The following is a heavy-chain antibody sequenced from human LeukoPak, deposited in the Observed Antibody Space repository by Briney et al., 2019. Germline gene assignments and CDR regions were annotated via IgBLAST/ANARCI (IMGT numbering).Heavy chain of an antibody. Sequence: PSETLSLTCAVSGGSISSSNWWSWVRQPPGKGLEWIGEIYHSGSTNYNPSLKSRVTISVDKSKNQFSLKLSSVTAADTAVYYCARMGYCSSTSCYPEGFDPWGQGTLVTVSS. V-gene: IGHV4-4*02. J-gene: IGHJ5*02. CDR3: ARMGYCSSTSCYPEGFDP. D-gene: IGHD2-2*01. CDR2: IYHSGST. CDR1: GGSISSSNW.